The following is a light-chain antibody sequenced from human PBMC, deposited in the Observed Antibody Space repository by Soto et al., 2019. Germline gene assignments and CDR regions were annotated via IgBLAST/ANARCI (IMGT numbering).Light chain of an antibody. Sequence: SFLTQPASLSGSPGQSITISCTGNSSDGGGYNYVSWYQQHPGKAPKLMIYDVSNRPSGVSNRFSGSKSGNTASLTISGLQAEDEADYYCSSYTSSSTLGYVFGTGTKVTVL. V-gene: IGLV2-14*01. CDR3: SSYTSSSTLGYV. CDR1: SSDGGGYNY. J-gene: IGLJ1*01. CDR2: DVS.